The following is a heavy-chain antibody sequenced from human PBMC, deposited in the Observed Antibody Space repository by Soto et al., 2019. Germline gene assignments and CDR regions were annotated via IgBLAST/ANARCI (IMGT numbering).Heavy chain of an antibody. J-gene: IGHJ4*02. D-gene: IGHD2-15*01. CDR1: GYTFTSYG. CDR2: ISAYNGNT. CDR3: ARSGCSGGSCYSYYFDY. Sequence: QVQLVQSGAEVKKPGASVKVSCKASGYTFTSYGISWVRQAPGQGLEWMGWISAYNGNTNYAQKLQGRATMTTDRSTSTAYVELRGLRSDDTAVYYCARSGCSGGSCYSYYFDYWGQGTLVTVSS. V-gene: IGHV1-18*01.